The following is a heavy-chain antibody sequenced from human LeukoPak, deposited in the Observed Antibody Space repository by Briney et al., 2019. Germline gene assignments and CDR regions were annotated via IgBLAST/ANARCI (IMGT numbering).Heavy chain of an antibody. CDR3: AKDSGYDFFVDYFDY. CDR2: FSGGGDHT. Sequence: GGSLRLSCAASGFTFSGYAMSWVRQAPGKGLEWVSTFSGGGDHTYYADSVKGRFTISRGKSKNTLHLQMNSLRVEDTAVYYCAKDSGYDFFVDYFDYWGQGTLVTVSS. V-gene: IGHV3-23*01. D-gene: IGHD5-12*01. J-gene: IGHJ4*02. CDR1: GFTFSGYA.